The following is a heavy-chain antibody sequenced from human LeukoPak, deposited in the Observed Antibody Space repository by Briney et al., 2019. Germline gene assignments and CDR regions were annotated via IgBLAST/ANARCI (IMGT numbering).Heavy chain of an antibody. V-gene: IGHV3-23*01. J-gene: IGHJ4*02. Sequence: PGGSLRLSCAASGFTFSFYDMSWVRKVPGKGLEWVSTISGSGGSTNYPDSVRGRFTISRDNSKNTLYLQMNSLRAEDTAVYFCAKDRRQGGRLHYFDYWGQGALVTVSS. CDR3: AKDRRQGGRLHYFDY. CDR2: ISGSGGST. CDR1: GFTFSFYD. D-gene: IGHD1-26*01.